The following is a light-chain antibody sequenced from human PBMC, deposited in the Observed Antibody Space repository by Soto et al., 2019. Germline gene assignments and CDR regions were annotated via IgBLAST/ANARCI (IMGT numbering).Light chain of an antibody. V-gene: IGKV3-20*01. CDR1: QTVSNSY. CDR3: QQYGNSPWT. J-gene: IGKJ1*01. Sequence: ETVLTQSPGTLSLSPGERATLSCRASQTVSNSYVSWYQHKPVQTPRVVIYAASSRTPGIPDRFSGSGYGTEFTLTISRLEPEDLAVYYCQQYGNSPWTFGQGTKVEI. CDR2: AAS.